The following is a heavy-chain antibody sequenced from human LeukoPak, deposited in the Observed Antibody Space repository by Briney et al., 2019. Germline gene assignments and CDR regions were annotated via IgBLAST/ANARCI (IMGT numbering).Heavy chain of an antibody. CDR3: ARLDYGDYLNDFDY. CDR2: INPNSGGT. V-gene: IGHV1-2*02. Sequence: ASVKVSCKASGDTFTGYYMHSVPQAPGQGLEWMGWINPNSGGTNCAQKFQGRVTMTRDTSISTAYMELSRLRSDDTAVYYCARLDYGDYLNDFDYWGQGTLVTVSS. D-gene: IGHD4-17*01. J-gene: IGHJ4*02. CDR1: GDTFTGYY.